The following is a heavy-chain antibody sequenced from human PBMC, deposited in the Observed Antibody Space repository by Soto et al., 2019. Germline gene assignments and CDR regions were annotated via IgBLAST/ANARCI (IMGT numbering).Heavy chain of an antibody. V-gene: IGHV4-34*01. CDR3: ASSGPDVLNGFYYPDMDV. CDR2: INHSGNT. Sequence: SETLPLSSPVYGGSFSGYSWSWIRQPPGKGLEWIGEINHSGNTNYNPSLKSRVTISVDTSNNQFSLKLNSVTDADTAVYYCASSGPDVLNGFYYPDMDVWGQGTTVTVSS. D-gene: IGHD3-10*02. J-gene: IGHJ6*02. CDR1: GGSFSGYS.